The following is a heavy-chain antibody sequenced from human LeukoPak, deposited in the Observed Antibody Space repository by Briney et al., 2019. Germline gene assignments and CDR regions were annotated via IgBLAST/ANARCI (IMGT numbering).Heavy chain of an antibody. Sequence: PSETLSLTCAVYGGSFSGYYWTWIRQPPGKGLEWIGEINHSGNINYNPSLKSRVTISVDTSKNQFSLKLSSVTAADTAVYYCARVLGSSSDYFDYWGQGTLVTVSS. CDR1: GGSFSGYY. V-gene: IGHV4-34*01. J-gene: IGHJ4*02. CDR3: ARVLGSSSDYFDY. CDR2: INHSGNI. D-gene: IGHD6-6*01.